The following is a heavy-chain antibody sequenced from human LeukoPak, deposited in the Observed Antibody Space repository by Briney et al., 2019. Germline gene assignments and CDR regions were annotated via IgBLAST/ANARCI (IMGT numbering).Heavy chain of an antibody. CDR1: GGTFSSYA. V-gene: IGHV1-69*05. CDR2: IIPILGTA. Sequence: ASVKVSCKASGGTFSSYAISWVRQAPGQGLEWMGGIIPILGTANYAQKFQGRVTITTDESTSTAYMELSSLRSEDTAVYYCARVRPYYYYMDVWGKGTTVTVSS. J-gene: IGHJ6*03. CDR3: ARVRPYYYYMDV.